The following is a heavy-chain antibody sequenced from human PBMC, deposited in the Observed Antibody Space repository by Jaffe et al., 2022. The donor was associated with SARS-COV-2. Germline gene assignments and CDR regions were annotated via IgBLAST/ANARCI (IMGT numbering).Heavy chain of an antibody. CDR2: IDTDGRQK. CDR1: GFNFGSTW. V-gene: IGHV3-7*01. D-gene: IGHD5-12*01. Sequence: EVQLVESGGGLVQPGGSLRLSCVASGFNFGSTWMIWVRQAPGKGLEWVADIDTDGRQKFYVDSVKGRFTMSRDNAKNSLYLQMNSLRAEDTAVYYCATDLRWLQIDYWGQGAPVTVSS. J-gene: IGHJ4*02. CDR3: ATDLRWLQIDY.